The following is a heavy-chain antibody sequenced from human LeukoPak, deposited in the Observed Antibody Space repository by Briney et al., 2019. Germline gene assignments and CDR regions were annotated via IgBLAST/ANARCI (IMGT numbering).Heavy chain of an antibody. V-gene: IGHV3-21*01. CDR3: ARDGGYSSGNAEGDAFDI. CDR2: ISSSSSYI. D-gene: IGHD6-19*01. CDR1: GFTFSSYS. Sequence: GGSLRLSCAASGFTFSSYSMNWVRQAPGKGLEWVSSISSSSSYIYYADSVKGRFTISRDNAKNSLYLQMNSLRAEDTAVYYCARDGGYSSGNAEGDAFDIWGQGAMVTVSS. J-gene: IGHJ3*02.